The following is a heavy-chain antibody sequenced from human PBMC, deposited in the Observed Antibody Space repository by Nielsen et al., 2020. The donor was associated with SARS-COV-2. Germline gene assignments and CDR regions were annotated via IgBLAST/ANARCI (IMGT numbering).Heavy chain of an antibody. CDR1: GDSVSSHDW. V-gene: IGHV4-4*02. Sequence: SETLSLTCAVSGDSVSSHDWWTWVRQSPGKGLEWIGEVSHSGSTNYNPSLKSRVTISVDTSKNQFSLKMTSVTAADTARYYCARGVPGYWGQGTLVTVSS. CDR2: VSHSGST. J-gene: IGHJ4*02. CDR3: ARGVPGY.